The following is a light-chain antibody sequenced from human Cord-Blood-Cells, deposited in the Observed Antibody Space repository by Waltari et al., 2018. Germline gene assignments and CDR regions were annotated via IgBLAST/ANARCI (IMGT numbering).Light chain of an antibody. CDR2: AAS. V-gene: IGKV1-39*01. CDR3: QQSYSTPIT. CDR1: QSISSY. Sequence: DIQMTQSPSSLSASVGDRVTITCRASQSISSYLNWYQQKPGKAPKLLIYAASSLQSGVQLRFSGSGSGTDFTLTISSLQPEDFATYYCQQSYSTPITFGQGTRLEIK. J-gene: IGKJ5*01.